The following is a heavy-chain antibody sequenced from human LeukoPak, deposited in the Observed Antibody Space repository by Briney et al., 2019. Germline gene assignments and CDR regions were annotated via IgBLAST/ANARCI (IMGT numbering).Heavy chain of an antibody. CDR1: GFTFSSYS. CDR3: ARGLGYYYDSSGYFY. Sequence: PGGSLRLSCAASGFTFSSYSMTWVRQAPGKGLEWVSSISSSSSYIYYADSAKGRFTISRDNAKNSLYLQMNSLRAEDTAVYYCARGLGYYYDSSGYFYWGQGTLVTVSS. J-gene: IGHJ4*02. V-gene: IGHV3-21*01. CDR2: ISSSSSYI. D-gene: IGHD3-22*01.